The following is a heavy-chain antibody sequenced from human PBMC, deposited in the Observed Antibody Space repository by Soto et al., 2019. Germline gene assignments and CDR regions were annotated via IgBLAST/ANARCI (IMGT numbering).Heavy chain of an antibody. D-gene: IGHD4-17*01. CDR2: IWYDGSNR. J-gene: IGHJ6*02. V-gene: IGHV3-33*01. CDR3: ARDRSGGDYYYGMDV. CDR1: GFTFSSYG. Sequence: GGSLRLSCAASGFTFSSYGRHWVRQAPGKGLEWVAVIWYDGSNRYYADSVKGRFTTSRDNSKNTLYLQMNSLRAEDTAVYYCARDRSGGDYYYGMDVSGQGTTVTVSS.